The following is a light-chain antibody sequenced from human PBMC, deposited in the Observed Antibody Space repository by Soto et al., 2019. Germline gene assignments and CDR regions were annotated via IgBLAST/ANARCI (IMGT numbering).Light chain of an antibody. V-gene: IGKV3-15*01. CDR1: QSVNVN. CDR2: SAS. J-gene: IGKJ2*01. Sequence: EIVMTQSPATLSVSPGERATLSCRASQSVNVNLAWYQQKPGRTPRLLIHSASTRAAGIPARFSGSGSGTEFTLTISSLQSEDFAVYYCQQYNNWPPYTFGQGTKLEIK. CDR3: QQYNNWPPYT.